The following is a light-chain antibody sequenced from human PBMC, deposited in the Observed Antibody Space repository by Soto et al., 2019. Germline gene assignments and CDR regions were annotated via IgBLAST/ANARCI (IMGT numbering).Light chain of an antibody. CDR2: DVT. V-gene: IGLV2-11*01. CDR1: SSDVGHYNF. J-gene: IGLJ3*02. CDR3: CSYAGSYTWV. Sequence: QSVLTQPHSVSGSPGQSVTISCSGTSSDVGHYNFVSWYQHHPGKAPKLLIYDVTTRPSGVPDRFSGSKSGNTASLTISGLLAEDEADFYCCSYAGSYTWVFGGGTKLTVL.